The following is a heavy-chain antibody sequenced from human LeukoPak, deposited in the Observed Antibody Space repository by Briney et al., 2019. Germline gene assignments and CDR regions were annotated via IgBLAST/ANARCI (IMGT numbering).Heavy chain of an antibody. CDR3: AKLWSSGGSFDY. D-gene: IGHD2-15*01. J-gene: IGHJ4*02. CDR1: GFTFSSYG. V-gene: IGHV3-30*18. CDR2: ISYDGSNK. Sequence: GGSLRLSCAASGFTFSSYGMHWVRQAPGKGLEWVAVISYDGSNKYYADSVKGRFTISRDNSKNTLYLQMNSLRAEDTAVYYCAKLWSSGGSFDYWGQGTLVTVSS.